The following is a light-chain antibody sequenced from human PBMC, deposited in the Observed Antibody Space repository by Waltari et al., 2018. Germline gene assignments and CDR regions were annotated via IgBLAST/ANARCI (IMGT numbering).Light chain of an antibody. CDR1: SSDIGRYNY. J-gene: IGLJ3*02. Sequence: QSALTQPPSASGSPGQSVTISCTGTSSDIGRYNYVSWYQQHPGKVPKLLIYEVTKRPSGVPDRFSGSKSGNTASLTVSGLQAEDEADYYCCSYVGSNNDVFGGGTKLTVL. CDR2: EVT. CDR3: CSYVGSNNDV. V-gene: IGLV2-8*01.